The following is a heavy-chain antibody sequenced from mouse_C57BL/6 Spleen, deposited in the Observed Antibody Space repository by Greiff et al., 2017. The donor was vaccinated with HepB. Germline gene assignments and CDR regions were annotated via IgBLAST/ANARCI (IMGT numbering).Heavy chain of an antibody. CDR3: ARKDIYDGRGADY. Sequence: QVQLQQSGAELVRPGTSVKVSCKASGYAFTNYLIEWVKQRPGQGLEWIGVINPGSGGTNYNEKFKGKATLTADKSSSTAYMQLSSLTSEDSAVYFCARKDIYDGRGADYWGQGTTLTVSS. CDR2: INPGSGGT. J-gene: IGHJ2*01. CDR1: GYAFTNYL. D-gene: IGHD1-1*01. V-gene: IGHV1-54*01.